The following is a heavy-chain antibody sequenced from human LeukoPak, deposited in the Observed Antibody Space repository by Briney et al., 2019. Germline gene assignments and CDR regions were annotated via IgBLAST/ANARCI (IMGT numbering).Heavy chain of an antibody. CDR2: IYYSGST. CDR3: ARVVAQTGYQYDY. J-gene: IGHJ4*02. V-gene: IGHV4-59*12. Sequence: SETLSLTCTVSGGSISSYYWSWIRQPPGKGLEWIGYIYYSGSTNYNPSLKSRVTISVDTSKNQFSLKLSSVTAADTAVYYCARVVAQTGYQYDYWGQGTLVTVSS. D-gene: IGHD3-9*01. CDR1: GGSISSYY.